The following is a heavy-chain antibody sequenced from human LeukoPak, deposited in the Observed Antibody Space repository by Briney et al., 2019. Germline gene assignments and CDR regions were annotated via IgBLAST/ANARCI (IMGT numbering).Heavy chain of an antibody. Sequence: PSQTLSLTCTVSGGYITSSSFYWGWIRQPPGKGLEWIGSIYQSGSGYYNPSLKSRVTISVDTSKNQFSLKLTSVTAADTAVYYCARDYTYGYGDFDYWGQGTLVTVSS. V-gene: IGHV4-39*07. CDR3: ARDYTYGYGDFDY. J-gene: IGHJ4*02. CDR1: GGYITSSSFY. D-gene: IGHD5-18*01. CDR2: IYQSGSG.